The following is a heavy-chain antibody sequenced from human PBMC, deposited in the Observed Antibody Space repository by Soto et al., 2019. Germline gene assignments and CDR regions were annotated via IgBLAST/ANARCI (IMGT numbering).Heavy chain of an antibody. CDR1: GGSFSGYY. D-gene: IGHD6-13*01. J-gene: IGHJ6*02. CDR3: ARGQIAALYYYYYGMDV. CDR2: INHSGST. V-gene: IGHV4-34*01. Sequence: SETLSLTCAVYGGSFSGYYWSWIRQPPGKGLEWIGEINHSGSTNYNPSLKSRVTISVDTSKNQFSLKLSSVTAADTAVYYCARGQIAALYYYYYGMDVWGQGTTVTVSS.